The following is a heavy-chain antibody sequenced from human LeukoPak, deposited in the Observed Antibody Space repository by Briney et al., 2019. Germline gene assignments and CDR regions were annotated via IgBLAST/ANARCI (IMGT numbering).Heavy chain of an antibody. CDR3: AKAGSGWYFDY. J-gene: IGHJ4*02. Sequence: QPGGSLRLSCAASGFTFSSYAVSWVRQAPGKGLEWVSTISGSGSRTYYADSVKGRFTISRDNSKNTLYLQMNSLRAEDTAVYYCAKAGSGWYFDYWGQGPWSPSPQ. CDR2: ISGSGSRT. V-gene: IGHV3-23*01. CDR1: GFTFSSYA. D-gene: IGHD6-19*01.